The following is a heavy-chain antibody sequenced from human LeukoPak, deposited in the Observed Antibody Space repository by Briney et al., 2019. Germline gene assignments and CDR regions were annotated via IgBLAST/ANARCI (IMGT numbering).Heavy chain of an antibody. V-gene: IGHV4-61*02. Sequence: SETLSLTCTVSGDSISSGDYYWSWIRQPAGKGLEWTGRISSSGSTNYNPSLKSRVTISVDTSKNQFSLKLSSVTAADTAVYYCARDNIVVVPAAGHDAFDIWGQGTMVTVSS. CDR3: ARDNIVVVPAAGHDAFDI. CDR1: GDSISSGDYY. J-gene: IGHJ3*02. D-gene: IGHD2-2*01. CDR2: ISSSGST.